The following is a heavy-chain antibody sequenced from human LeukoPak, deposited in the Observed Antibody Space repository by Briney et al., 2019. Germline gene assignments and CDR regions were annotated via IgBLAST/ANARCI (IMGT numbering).Heavy chain of an antibody. J-gene: IGHJ6*02. Sequence: SETLSLTCTVSGGSISSSTHYWGWIRQPPGKGLEWIGRIYYSGTTYYNPSLKDRVTISVDTSKYQFSLRLTSVSAADTAVYFCSRRPYYYGMDVWGQGTTVTVS. CDR2: IYYSGTT. V-gene: IGHV4-39*01. CDR1: GGSISSSTHY. CDR3: SRRPYYYGMDV.